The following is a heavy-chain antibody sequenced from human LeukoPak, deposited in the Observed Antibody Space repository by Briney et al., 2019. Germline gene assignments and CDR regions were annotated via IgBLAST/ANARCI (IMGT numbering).Heavy chain of an antibody. CDR1: GGFISGYN. J-gene: IGHJ5*01. CDR3: ARGSPKLDS. V-gene: IGHV4-34*01. CDR2: INHLGNT. Sequence: ASETLSLTCAVYGGFISGYNWNWIRQAPGKGLEWIGEINHLGNTKTSPSLKGRVTLSVGTSKNQFSLRVTSVTAADTAVYYCARGSPKLDSWGQGTPVTVSS.